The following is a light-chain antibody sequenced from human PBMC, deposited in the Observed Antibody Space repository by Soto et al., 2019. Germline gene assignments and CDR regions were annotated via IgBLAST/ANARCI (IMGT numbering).Light chain of an antibody. V-gene: IGLV2-14*01. Sequence: QSVLTQPASVSGSPGQSITISCTGTSSDVGGYKFDSWYQQHPGKAPKLMIYEVSNRPSGVSNRFSGSKSGNTASLTISGLQAEDEADYYCSSYTTSSTRVFGGGTKLTVL. J-gene: IGLJ3*02. CDR1: SSDVGGYKF. CDR2: EVS. CDR3: SSYTTSSTRV.